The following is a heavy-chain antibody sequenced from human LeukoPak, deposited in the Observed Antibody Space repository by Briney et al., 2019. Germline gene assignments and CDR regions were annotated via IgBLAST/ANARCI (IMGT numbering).Heavy chain of an antibody. V-gene: IGHV1-46*01. D-gene: IGHD6-13*01. CDR2: INPSGGST. Sequence: GASVTVSFKSSVYTFTIYYMHWVRQAPGQGLEWMGIINPSGGSTSYAQKFQGRVTMTRDTSTSTVYMELSSLRSEDTAVYYCARDFSSSSHGWFDPWGQGTLVTVSS. CDR1: VYTFTIYY. CDR3: ARDFSSSSHGWFDP. J-gene: IGHJ5*02.